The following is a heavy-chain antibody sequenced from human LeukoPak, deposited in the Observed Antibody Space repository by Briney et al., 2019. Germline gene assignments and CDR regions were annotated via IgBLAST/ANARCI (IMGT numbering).Heavy chain of an antibody. D-gene: IGHD3-10*01. CDR1: GGSISSSSYY. CDR2: IYYSGST. CDR3: ARMGVGNSFDS. J-gene: IGHJ4*02. V-gene: IGHV4-39*07. Sequence: SETLSLTCTVSGGSISSSSYYWGWIRQPPGKGLEWIGSIYYSGSTYYNPSLKSRVTISVDTSKNQFSLKLSSVTAADTAVYYCARMGVGNSFDSWGQGTLVTVSS.